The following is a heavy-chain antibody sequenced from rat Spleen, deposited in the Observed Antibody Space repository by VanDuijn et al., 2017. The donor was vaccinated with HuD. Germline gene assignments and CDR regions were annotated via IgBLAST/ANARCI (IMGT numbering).Heavy chain of an antibody. CDR2: INTGSGGP. J-gene: IGHJ2*01. CDR3: ARGDSNYISYFDY. CDR1: GYTFTTYY. Sequence: QIQLQQSGAELAKPGSSVKISCKASGYTFTTYYISWIKQTTGQGLEYIGYINTGSGGPYYNEKFKGKAALTVDKSSSTAFMQLSSLTPEDTAVYYCARGDSNYISYFDYWGQGVMVTVSS. D-gene: IGHD1-2*01. V-gene: IGHV1-57*01.